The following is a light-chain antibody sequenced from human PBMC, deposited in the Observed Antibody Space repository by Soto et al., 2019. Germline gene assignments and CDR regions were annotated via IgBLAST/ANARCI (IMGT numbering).Light chain of an antibody. CDR2: QAS. V-gene: IGKV3-20*01. CDR1: QSVRRSY. CDR3: QLYGESPAT. J-gene: IGKJ1*01. Sequence: EIVLTQSPGTLSLSPGERATLSCRASQSVRRSYLAWYQQKPGQAPRLLIYQASNRVTGIPDRFSGSGSGTDFTLIISRLEPEDFAVYHCQLYGESPATFRQGTKVEL.